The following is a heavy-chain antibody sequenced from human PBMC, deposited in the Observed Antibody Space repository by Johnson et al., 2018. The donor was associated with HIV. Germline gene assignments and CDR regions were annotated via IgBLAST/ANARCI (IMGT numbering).Heavy chain of an antibody. V-gene: IGHV3-30*04. CDR2: MSYDGNNK. J-gene: IGHJ3*02. CDR3: TREGWQSGAFDVFSI. CDR1: GFTFNIYS. D-gene: IGHD3-3*02. Sequence: QVQLVESGGGVVQPGESLRLSCVVTGFTFNIYSFHWVRQAPGKGLEWVALMSYDGNNKYYADFVKGRFTISRDNSKNTVYLQMTDLRPEDTALYYVTREGWQSGAFDVFSIWGQGTMVTVAS.